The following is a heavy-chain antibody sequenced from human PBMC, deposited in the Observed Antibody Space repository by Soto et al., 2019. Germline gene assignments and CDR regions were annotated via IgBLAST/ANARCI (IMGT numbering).Heavy chain of an antibody. V-gene: IGHV1-69*01. Sequence: QVQLVQSGAEVKKPGSSVKVSCKASRDTFSKYAFNWVRQAPGQGLEWMGWIIPIFGSRNYAEKFQSRVTITADESTSTAYMELRSLRFEDTAVYYCARGETYLGVWGQGTTVTVSS. CDR3: ARGETYLGV. J-gene: IGHJ6*02. D-gene: IGHD3-16*01. CDR2: IIPIFGSR. CDR1: RDTFSKYA.